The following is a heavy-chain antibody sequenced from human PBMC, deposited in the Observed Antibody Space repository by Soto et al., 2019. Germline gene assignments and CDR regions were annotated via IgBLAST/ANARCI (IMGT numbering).Heavy chain of an antibody. V-gene: IGHV4-39*01. J-gene: IGHJ1*01. CDR3: ARLNDYVEFFQH. Sequence: QLQLQESGPGLVNPSETLSLTCTVSGGSISRSTYYWGWIRQPPGQGLEWIGSIYDSGSTYYNPSLKSRVTISVDTSKNKFSLRLYSVTAADTAVYYCARLNDYVEFFQHWGQGTLVTVSS. CDR1: GGSISRSTYY. D-gene: IGHD4-17*01. CDR2: IYDSGST.